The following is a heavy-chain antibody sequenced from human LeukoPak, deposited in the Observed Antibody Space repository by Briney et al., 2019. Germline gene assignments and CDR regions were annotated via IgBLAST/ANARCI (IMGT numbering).Heavy chain of an antibody. Sequence: GGSLRLSCAASGFTFSGYAMSWVRQAPGKGLEWVSAISGSGGSTYYADSVKGRFTISRDNSKNTLYLQMNSLRAEDTAVYYCAKVSTMIVVVPDAFDIWGQGTMVTVSS. J-gene: IGHJ3*02. V-gene: IGHV3-23*01. D-gene: IGHD3-22*01. CDR1: GFTFSGYA. CDR3: AKVSTMIVVVPDAFDI. CDR2: ISGSGGST.